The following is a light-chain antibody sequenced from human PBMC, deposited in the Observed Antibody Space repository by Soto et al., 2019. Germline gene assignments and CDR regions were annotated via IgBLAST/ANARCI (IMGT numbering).Light chain of an antibody. CDR1: ISDIGGYNY. J-gene: IGLJ2*01. Sequence: QSALTQPASVSGTPGQSITISCTGTISDIGGYNYVSWYQQFPGKAPKLIIVEVSDRASGVSDRFSGSKSGNTASLTISGLQADDEADYYCSSYTDKTTYRLFGGGTKLTVL. CDR2: EVS. CDR3: SSYTDKTTYRL. V-gene: IGLV2-14*01.